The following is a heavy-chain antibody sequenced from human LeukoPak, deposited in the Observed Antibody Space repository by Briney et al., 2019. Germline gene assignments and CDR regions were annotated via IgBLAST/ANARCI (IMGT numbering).Heavy chain of an antibody. V-gene: IGHV3-23*01. Sequence: GGSLRLSCAASGFTFSTYAMNWVRHAPGKGLEWVSGISGSGGSTYYADSVKGRFTISRDSSKNTLYLQMSSLRAEDTAVYYCAKDGGYVSGSYNNIYPYYFDYWGQGTLVTVSS. D-gene: IGHD3-10*01. CDR2: ISGSGGST. CDR1: GFTFSTYA. CDR3: AKDGGYVSGSYNNIYPYYFDY. J-gene: IGHJ4*02.